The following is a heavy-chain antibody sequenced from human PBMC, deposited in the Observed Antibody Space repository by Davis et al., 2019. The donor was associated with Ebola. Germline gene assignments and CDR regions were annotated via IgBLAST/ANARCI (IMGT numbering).Heavy chain of an antibody. CDR1: GYTFTSYY. D-gene: IGHD3-3*01. V-gene: IGHV1-46*01. J-gene: IGHJ6*02. Sequence: ASVMVSCKASGYTFTSYYMHWVRQAPGQGREWMGIINPSGGSTSYAQKFQGRVTMTRDTSTSTVYMELSSLRSEDTAVYYCARVDFWSGYPTNYYGMDVWGQGTTVTVSS. CDR3: ARVDFWSGYPTNYYGMDV. CDR2: INPSGGST.